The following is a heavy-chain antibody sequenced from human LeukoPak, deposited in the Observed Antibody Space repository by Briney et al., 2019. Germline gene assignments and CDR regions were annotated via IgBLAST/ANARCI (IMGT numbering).Heavy chain of an antibody. CDR2: IIPIFGTA. Sequence: SVKVSCKASGGTFSSYAISWVRQAPGQGLELMGRIIPIFGTANYAQKFQGRVTITTDESTSTAYMELSSLRSEDTAVYYCAREVAAAGTRAFDIWGQGTMVTVSS. V-gene: IGHV1-69*05. CDR1: GGTFSSYA. D-gene: IGHD6-13*01. J-gene: IGHJ3*02. CDR3: AREVAAAGTRAFDI.